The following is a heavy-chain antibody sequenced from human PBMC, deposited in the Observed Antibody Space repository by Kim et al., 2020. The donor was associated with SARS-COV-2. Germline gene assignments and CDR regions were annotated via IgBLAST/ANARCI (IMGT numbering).Heavy chain of an antibody. Sequence: GGSLRLSCTASGFTFGDYAMSWVRQAPGKGLEWVGFIRSKAYGGTTEYAASVKGRFTISIDDSKSIAYLQMNSLKTEDTAVYYCTRDPLIAVAGTLWYYYYYYMDVWGKGTTVTVSS. J-gene: IGHJ6*03. V-gene: IGHV3-49*04. CDR2: IRSKAYGGTT. CDR3: TRDPLIAVAGTLWYYYYYYMDV. CDR1: GFTFGDYA. D-gene: IGHD6-19*01.